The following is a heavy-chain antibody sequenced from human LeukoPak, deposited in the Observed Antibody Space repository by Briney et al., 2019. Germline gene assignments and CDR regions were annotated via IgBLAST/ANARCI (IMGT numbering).Heavy chain of an antibody. Sequence: ASVKVSCKASGYTFTSYGISWVRQAPGQGLEWMGWISAYNGNTNYAQKLQGRVTMTEDTSTDTAYMELSSLRSEDTAVYYCATEIAVAGTGDAFDIWGQGTMVTVSS. J-gene: IGHJ3*02. CDR3: ATEIAVAGTGDAFDI. CDR2: ISAYNGNT. CDR1: GYTFTSYG. V-gene: IGHV1-18*01. D-gene: IGHD6-19*01.